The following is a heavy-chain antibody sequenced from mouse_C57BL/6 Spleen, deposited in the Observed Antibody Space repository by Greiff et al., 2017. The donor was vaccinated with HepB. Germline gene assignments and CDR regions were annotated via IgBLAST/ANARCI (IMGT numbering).Heavy chain of an antibody. V-gene: IGHV14-4*01. CDR3: TNYGSRGHFDY. Sequence: EVQLQQSGAELVRPGASVKLSCTASGFNIKDDYMHWVKQRPEQGLEWIGWIDPENGDTEYASKFQGKATITADTASNTAYLQLSSLTSEDTAVYYCTNYGSRGHFDYWGQGTTLTVSS. CDR2: IDPENGDT. CDR1: GFNIKDDY. D-gene: IGHD1-1*01. J-gene: IGHJ2*01.